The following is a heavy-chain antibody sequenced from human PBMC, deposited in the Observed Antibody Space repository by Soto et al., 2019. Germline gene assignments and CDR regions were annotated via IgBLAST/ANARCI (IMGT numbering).Heavy chain of an antibody. CDR3: ARVRTDSSSTYYYYGMYV. Sequence: QVQLVQSGAEVKKPGSSVKVSCKASGGTFSSYTISWVRQAPGQGLEWMGRIIPILGIANYAQKFQGRVTITADNSTSPAYMELRSLRSEDTAVYYCARVRTDSSSTYYYYGMYVWGQGTTVTVSS. V-gene: IGHV1-69*02. CDR1: GGTFSSYT. J-gene: IGHJ6*02. CDR2: IIPILGIA. D-gene: IGHD6-13*01.